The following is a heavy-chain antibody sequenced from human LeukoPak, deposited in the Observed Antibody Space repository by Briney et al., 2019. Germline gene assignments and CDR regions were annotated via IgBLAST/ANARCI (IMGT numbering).Heavy chain of an antibody. CDR3: AELGITMIGGV. V-gene: IGHV3-48*03. D-gene: IGHD3-10*02. J-gene: IGHJ6*04. Sequence: PGGSLRLSCAASGFTFSSYEMNWVRQAPGKVLEWVSYISSSGSTICYADSVKGRFTISRDNAKNSLYLQMNSLRAEDMAVYYCAELGITMIGGVWGKGTTVTISS. CDR1: GFTFSSYE. CDR2: ISSSGSTI.